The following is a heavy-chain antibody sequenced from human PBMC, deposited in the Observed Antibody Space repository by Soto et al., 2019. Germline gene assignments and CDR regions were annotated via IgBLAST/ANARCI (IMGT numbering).Heavy chain of an antibody. J-gene: IGHJ5*02. CDR2: IYYSGGT. CDR1: GGSISSSSYY. Sequence: PSETLSLTCTVSGGSISSSSYYWVWIRQPPGKGLEWIGSIYYSGGTYYNPSLKSRVTISVDTSKNQFSLKLSSVTAADTAVYYCARGRNWFDPWGQGTLVTVSS. V-gene: IGHV4-39*01. CDR3: ARGRNWFDP.